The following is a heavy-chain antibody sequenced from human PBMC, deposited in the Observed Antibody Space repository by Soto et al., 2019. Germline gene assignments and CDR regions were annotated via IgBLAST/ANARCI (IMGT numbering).Heavy chain of an antibody. CDR3: ARDHGGSTWFVGVYYFFGMDV. CDR1: GFIFSDYT. CDR2: ISSSGDAI. V-gene: IGHV3-48*02. Sequence: ESGGDLVQPGGSLRLSCAASGFIFSDYTMTWVRQAPGRGLEFVSHISSSGDAIFYAESVKGRFTVSRDNAKNSLYLQMNSLRDDDTAVYFCARDHGGSTWFVGVYYFFGMDVWGQGTAVTVSS. D-gene: IGHD6-13*01. J-gene: IGHJ6*02.